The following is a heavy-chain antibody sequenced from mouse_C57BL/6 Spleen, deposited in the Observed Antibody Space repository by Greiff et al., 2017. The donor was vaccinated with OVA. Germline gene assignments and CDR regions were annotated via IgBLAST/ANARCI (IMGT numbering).Heavy chain of an antibody. CDR2: IDPSDSYT. Sequence: QVQLQQPGAELVMPGASVKLSCKASGYTFTSYWMHWVKQRPGQGLEWIGEIDPSDSYTNYNQKFKGKSTLTVDKSSSTAYMQLSSLTSEDSAVYYCARYDTTVTWYFEVWGTGTTVTVSS. J-gene: IGHJ1*03. V-gene: IGHV1-69*01. CDR3: ARYDTTVTWYFEV. CDR1: GYTFTSYW. D-gene: IGHD2-2*01.